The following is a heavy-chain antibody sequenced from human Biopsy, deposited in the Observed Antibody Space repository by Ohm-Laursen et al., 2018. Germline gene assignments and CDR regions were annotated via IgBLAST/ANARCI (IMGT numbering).Heavy chain of an antibody. CDR1: GGSISSDY. Sequence: PGTLSLTCTVSGGSISSDYWSWIRQTPGKGLEWIGYIYYSGSTNYNPSLKSRVTISVDTSKNQFSLRLNSVTAADTAVYYCARATNSTGWPYYYFYGMDGWGQGTTVTVSS. CDR3: ARATNSTGWPYYYFYGMDG. D-gene: IGHD2/OR15-2a*01. CDR2: IYYSGST. J-gene: IGHJ6*02. V-gene: IGHV4-59*01.